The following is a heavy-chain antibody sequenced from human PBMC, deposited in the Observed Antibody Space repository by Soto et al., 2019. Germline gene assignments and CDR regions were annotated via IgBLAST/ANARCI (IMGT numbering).Heavy chain of an antibody. CDR2: IYYSGST. J-gene: IGHJ3*02. D-gene: IGHD3-16*02. V-gene: IGHV4-31*03. CDR1: GGSISSGGYY. Sequence: QVQLQESGPGLVKPSQTLSLTCTVSGGSISSGGYYWSWIRQHPGKGLEWIGYIYYSGSTYYNPSLKSRVTNSEDRSKNQFSLKLSFVPAAATAGYYCARELGPGSYRRDAFDIWGQGTMVTVSS. CDR3: ARELGPGSYRRDAFDI.